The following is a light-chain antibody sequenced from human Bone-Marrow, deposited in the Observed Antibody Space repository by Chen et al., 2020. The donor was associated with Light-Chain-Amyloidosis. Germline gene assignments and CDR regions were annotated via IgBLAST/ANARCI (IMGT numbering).Light chain of an antibody. Sequence: QSALTQPASVYGPPGRSITISCTGTSSDVGSYYLVSWYQQHPGKAPKLMIYEVSKRPSGVSDRFSGSKSGNTASLTISGLQDEDEADYYCCSFAGSSSVVFGGGTKLTVL. J-gene: IGLJ2*01. V-gene: IGLV2-23*02. CDR2: EVS. CDR1: SSDVGSYYL. CDR3: CSFAGSSSVV.